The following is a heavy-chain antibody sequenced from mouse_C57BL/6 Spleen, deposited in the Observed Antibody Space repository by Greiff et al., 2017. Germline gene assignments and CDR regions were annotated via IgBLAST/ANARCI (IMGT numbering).Heavy chain of an antibody. CDR1: GYTFTSYW. J-gene: IGHJ2*01. Sequence: VQLQQPGAELVMPGASVKLSCKASGYTFTSYWMHWVKQRPGQGLEWIGEIDPSDSYTNYNQKFKGKSTLTVDKSSSTAYMQLSSLTSEDSAVYYCARGLDGYYGYWGQGTTLTVSS. CDR3: ARGLDGYYGY. D-gene: IGHD2-3*01. V-gene: IGHV1-69*01. CDR2: IDPSDSYT.